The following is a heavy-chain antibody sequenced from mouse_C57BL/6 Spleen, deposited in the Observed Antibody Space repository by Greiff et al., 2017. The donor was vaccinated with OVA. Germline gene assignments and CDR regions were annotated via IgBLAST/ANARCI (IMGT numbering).Heavy chain of an antibody. Sequence: QVQLKESGPELVKPGASVKISCKASGYAFSSSWMNWVKQRPGKGLEWIGRIYPGDGDTNYNGKFKGKATLTADKSSSTAYMQLSSLTSEDSAVYFCARSEYYGPFAYWGQGTLVTVSA. V-gene: IGHV1-82*01. D-gene: IGHD1-1*01. CDR3: ARSEYYGPFAY. J-gene: IGHJ3*01. CDR1: GYAFSSSW. CDR2: IYPGDGDT.